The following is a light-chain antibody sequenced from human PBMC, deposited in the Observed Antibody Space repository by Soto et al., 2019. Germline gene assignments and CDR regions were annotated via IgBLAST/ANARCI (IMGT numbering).Light chain of an antibody. CDR1: QGISSY. Sequence: MYISPSSSPAKPRRRVTITCRASQGISSYLAWYQQKPGKAPKLLIYAASTLQSGVPSRFSGSGSGTDFTLTISRLQSEDFAPYYCQQYSFYRWTFGQGTIVDIK. CDR2: AAS. CDR3: QQYSFYRWT. V-gene: IGKV1-8*01. J-gene: IGKJ1*01.